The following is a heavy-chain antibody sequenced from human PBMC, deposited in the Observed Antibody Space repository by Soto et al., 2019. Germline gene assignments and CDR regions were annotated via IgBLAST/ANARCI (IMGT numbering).Heavy chain of an antibody. CDR3: ARSGDSSSWYHLYFEF. Sequence: ASVKVSCKASGYTFLNYGIHWVRQAPGQRLEWMGWINAGNGNTKYSQKFQDRVTITRDTSATTAYMELSSLRSEDTSVFYCARSGDSSSWYHLYFEFLGRGTLGT. D-gene: IGHD6-13*01. CDR1: GYTFLNYG. J-gene: IGHJ2*01. CDR2: INAGNGNT. V-gene: IGHV1-3*01.